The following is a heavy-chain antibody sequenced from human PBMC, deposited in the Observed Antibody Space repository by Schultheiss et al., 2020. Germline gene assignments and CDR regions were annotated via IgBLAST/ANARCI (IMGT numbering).Heavy chain of an antibody. CDR1: GGTFSSYT. CDR2: INPNSGNT. V-gene: IGHV1-8*02. J-gene: IGHJ5*02. Sequence: ASVKVSCKASGGTFSSYTISWVRQAPGQGLEWMGWINPNSGNTGYAQKFQGRVTMTRNTSISTAYMELSSLRSEDTAVYYCARTPFGVVITPNWFDPWGQGTLVTVSS. CDR3: ARTPFGVVITPNWFDP. D-gene: IGHD3-3*01.